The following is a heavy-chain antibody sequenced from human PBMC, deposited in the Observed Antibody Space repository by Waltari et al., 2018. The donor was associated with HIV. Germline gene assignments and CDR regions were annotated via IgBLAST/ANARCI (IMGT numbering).Heavy chain of an antibody. D-gene: IGHD2-15*01. CDR1: GFIFNPYS. J-gene: IGHJ6*02. CDR2: ITSSSSAI. Sequence: EVQLVESGGDLVQPGGSLTLSCAVSGFIFNPYSMNWVRQAPGKGLEWISYITSSSSAIYYADSVKGRFTISRDNAKNSLYLQMNSLRAEDTAVYYCARLMVVAGTPYYGLDVWGQGTTVTVSS. V-gene: IGHV3-48*01. CDR3: ARLMVVAGTPYYGLDV.